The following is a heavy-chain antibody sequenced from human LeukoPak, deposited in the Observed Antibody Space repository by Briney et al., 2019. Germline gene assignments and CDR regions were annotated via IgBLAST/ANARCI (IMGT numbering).Heavy chain of an antibody. CDR3: ARDGLNIVVVPAATHFDY. J-gene: IGHJ4*02. CDR1: GFTCSRYV. CDR2: ISGSSSYI. V-gene: IGHV3-21*01. Sequence: GGALRLSCAASGFTCSRYVLSSVRQAAGKGLVWVSAISGSSSYIYYADSVKGRFTISRDNAKNSLYLQMNSLRAEDTAVYYCARDGLNIVVVPAATHFDYWGQGTLVTVSS. D-gene: IGHD2-2*01.